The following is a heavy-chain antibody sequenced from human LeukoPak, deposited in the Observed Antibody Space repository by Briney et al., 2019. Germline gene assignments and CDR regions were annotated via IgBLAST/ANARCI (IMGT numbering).Heavy chain of an antibody. CDR3: ARGGHRIAARNQYNWFDP. D-gene: IGHD6-6*01. J-gene: IGHJ5*02. Sequence: PSETLSLTCTVSGGSISSGSYYWSWIRQPAGKGLEWIGRIYTSGSTNYNPSLKSRVTISVDTSKNQFSLKLSSVTAADTAVYYCARGGHRIAARNQYNWFDPWGQGTLVTVSS. CDR2: IYTSGST. CDR1: GGSISSGSYY. V-gene: IGHV4-61*02.